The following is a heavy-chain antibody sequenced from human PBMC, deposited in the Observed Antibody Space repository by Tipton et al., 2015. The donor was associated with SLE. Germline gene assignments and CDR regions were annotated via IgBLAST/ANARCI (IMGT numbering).Heavy chain of an antibody. Sequence: TLSLTCTVSGGSIGSSSYYWGWIRQPPGKGLEWIGTMSYSGSTVYNPSLKSRVTISVDTSRNQFSLKLRSLTAADTAVYYCARDLAIFGVVPFNYMDIWGKGTTVTVSS. CDR1: GGSIGSSSYY. V-gene: IGHV4-39*07. CDR2: MSYSGST. J-gene: IGHJ6*03. CDR3: ARDLAIFGVVPFNYMDI. D-gene: IGHD3-3*01.